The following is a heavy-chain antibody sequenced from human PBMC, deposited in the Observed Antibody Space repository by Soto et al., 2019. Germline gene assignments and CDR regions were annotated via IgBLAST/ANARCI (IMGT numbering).Heavy chain of an antibody. J-gene: IGHJ4*02. D-gene: IGHD2-8*01. V-gene: IGHV3-11*01. CDR1: GFTFSDYY. Sequence: GGSLRLSFAASGFTFSDYYMSWIRQAPGKGLEWVSYISSRSSTIFYADSVKGRFTISRDNVKNSLYLQMNSLRAEDTAVYYCASGTHGAFLVYWGQGILVTVSS. CDR3: ASGTHGAFLVY. CDR2: ISSRSSTI.